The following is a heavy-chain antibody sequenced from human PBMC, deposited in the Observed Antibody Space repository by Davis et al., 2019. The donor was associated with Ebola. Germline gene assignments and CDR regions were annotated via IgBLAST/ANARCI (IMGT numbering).Heavy chain of an antibody. CDR1: GFTISSHS. Sequence: PGGSLRLSCAASGFTISSHSMNWVRQAPGKGLERVSSIGSTTNFIYYADSVKGRFTISRDNAKNSLYLQMNSLRAEDTAVYYCARDGSNSYFDYWGQGNLVTVSS. D-gene: IGHD6-6*01. CDR2: IGSTTNFI. J-gene: IGHJ4*02. V-gene: IGHV3-21*01. CDR3: ARDGSNSYFDY.